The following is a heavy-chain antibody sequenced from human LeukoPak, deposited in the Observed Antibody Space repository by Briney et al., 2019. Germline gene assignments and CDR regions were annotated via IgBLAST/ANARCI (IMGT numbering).Heavy chain of an antibody. CDR1: GYSFTSYS. J-gene: IGHJ3*02. V-gene: IGHV5-51*01. CDR2: IEPGDSDT. CDR3: ASRRVVDTAMVDAFDI. Sequence: GESLKISCKGSGYSFTSYSIGWVRRMPGKGLEWMGIIEPGDSDTRYSPSFQGQVTISADKSISTAYLQWSSLKASDTAMYYCASRRVVDTAMVDAFDIWGQGTMVTVSS. D-gene: IGHD5-18*01.